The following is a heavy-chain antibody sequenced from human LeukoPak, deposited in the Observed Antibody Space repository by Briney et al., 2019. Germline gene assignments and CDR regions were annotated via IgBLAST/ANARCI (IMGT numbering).Heavy chain of an antibody. CDR2: ISGSGGST. J-gene: IGHJ4*02. V-gene: IGHV3-23*01. CDR3: AKDEVDNYCSSTSCPHY. D-gene: IGHD2-2*01. CDR1: GFTFSSYA. Sequence: GGSLRLSCAASGFTFSSYAMSWVRQAPGKGLEWVSAISGSGGSTYYADSVKGRFTISRDNSKNTLYLQMNSLRAEDTAVYYCAKDEVDNYCSSTSCPHYWGQGTLVTVSS.